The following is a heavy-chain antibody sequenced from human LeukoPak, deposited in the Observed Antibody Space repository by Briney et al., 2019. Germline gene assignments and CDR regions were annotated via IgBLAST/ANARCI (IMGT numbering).Heavy chain of an antibody. V-gene: IGHV4-4*07. CDR1: GGSISSYY. CDR2: IYTSGST. Sequence: SETLSLTCTVSGGSISSYYWSWIRQPAGKGLEWIGRIYTSGSTNYNPSLKSRVTISVDTSKNQFSLKLSSVTAADTAVYYCARHVYYYDSSGYYYYYYYYMDVWGKGTAVTISS. J-gene: IGHJ6*03. CDR3: ARHVYYYDSSGYYYYYYYYMDV. D-gene: IGHD3-22*01.